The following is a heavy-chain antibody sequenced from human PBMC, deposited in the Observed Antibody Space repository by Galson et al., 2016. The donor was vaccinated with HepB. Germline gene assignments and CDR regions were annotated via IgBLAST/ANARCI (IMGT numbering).Heavy chain of an antibody. CDR1: GFTFRTYA. D-gene: IGHD3-10*01. CDR2: ISGGGGST. Sequence: SLRLSCAASGFTFRTYAMSWVRQAPGKGLECVSSISGGGGSTYYADSVKGRFTISRDNSKNTLYLQLNSLRAGDTAVYYCAKDPRVLLWFGELLLWGQGTLVTVSS. V-gene: IGHV3-23*01. J-gene: IGHJ4*02. CDR3: AKDPRVLLWFGELLL.